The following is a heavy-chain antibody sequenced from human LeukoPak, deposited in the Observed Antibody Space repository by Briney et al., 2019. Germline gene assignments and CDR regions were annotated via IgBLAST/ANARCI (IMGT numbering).Heavy chain of an antibody. D-gene: IGHD1-1*01. J-gene: IGHJ4*02. CDR2: TTYGGQHK. V-gene: IGHV3-30*06. CDR3: ARDEWLEQLAYYFDS. CDR1: GFPFKGLG. Sequence: GGPLSFSFPAPGFPFKGLGLPWVPRAPGKGLKGVPPTTYGGQHKYYAESVRGRFTISRDNSNDTLYLQMNSLRPEDTALYYCARDEWLEQLAYYFDSWGQGTLVTVSS.